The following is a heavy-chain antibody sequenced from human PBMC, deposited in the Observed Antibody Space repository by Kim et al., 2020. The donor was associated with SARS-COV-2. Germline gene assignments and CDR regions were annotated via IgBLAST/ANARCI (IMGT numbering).Heavy chain of an antibody. J-gene: IGHJ4*02. Sequence: SETLSLTCTVSGVSVSSCCYYWGWMRQSPGKGLEWIGSVYNSRATYYTPSLRSRVTMSLDTSKNQFSLNLSSVTAADTAVYYAFYYDSSGYYYEDYWGQGTLVTVSS. CDR2: VYNSRAT. CDR1: GVSVSSCCYY. D-gene: IGHD3-22*01. CDR3: FYYDSSGYYYEDY. V-gene: IGHV4-39*07.